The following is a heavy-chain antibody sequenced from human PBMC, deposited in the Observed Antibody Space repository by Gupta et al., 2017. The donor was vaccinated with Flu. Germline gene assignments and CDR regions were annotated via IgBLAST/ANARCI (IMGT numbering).Heavy chain of an antibody. V-gene: IGHV3-30*18. Sequence: QVHLVESGGGVVQSGRSLRLSCAASGFIFSSYGMHWVRQAPGKGLEWVADISLDGSNIYYADSVEGRFTISRDNSKNTLFLQMDSVRDEDTAIYYCAKDAGGYSYGYFDLWGQGTLVTVSS. CDR3: AKDAGGYSYGYFDL. CDR2: ISLDGSNI. D-gene: IGHD5-18*01. CDR1: GFIFSSYG. J-gene: IGHJ4*02.